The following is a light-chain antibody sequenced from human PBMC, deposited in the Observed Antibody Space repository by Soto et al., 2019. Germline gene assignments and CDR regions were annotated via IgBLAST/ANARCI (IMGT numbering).Light chain of an antibody. CDR2: GVS. Sequence: EVVMTQSPASLSVSPGKRATLSCRASQSVRSNLAWYQQKPGQAPRLLMYGVSTRATGIPARFSGSGSGTDSNLTISSLQSEDFVIYYCQQYDRWPPKFGQGTKVDIK. V-gene: IGKV3-15*01. J-gene: IGKJ1*01. CDR3: QQYDRWPPK. CDR1: QSVRSN.